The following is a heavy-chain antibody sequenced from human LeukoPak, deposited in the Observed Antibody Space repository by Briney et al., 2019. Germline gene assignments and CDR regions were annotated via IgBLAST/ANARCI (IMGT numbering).Heavy chain of an antibody. CDR3: ARPIGDATMVGAFDI. D-gene: IGHD5-12*01. CDR1: GGSISSSSYY. V-gene: IGHV4-39*01. J-gene: IGHJ3*02. Sequence: PSETLSLTCTVSGGSISSSSYYWGWIRQPPGKGLEWIGSIYYSGRTYYNPSLKSRLTISVDTSKNQFSLKLTSVTAADTALYYCARPIGDATMVGAFDIWGQGTMVTVSS. CDR2: IYYSGRT.